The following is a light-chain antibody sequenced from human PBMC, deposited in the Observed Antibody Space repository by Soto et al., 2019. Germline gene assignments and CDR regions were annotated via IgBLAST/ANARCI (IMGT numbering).Light chain of an antibody. Sequence: EIVMTQSPATLSVSPGGRATLSCRASQSVSSYLAWYQQRRGQPPRLLIYRASTRATGIPDRFSGSGSGTEFSLTISSLQSEDFAVYYCQQYNSWPPKYTFGQGTNLEI. J-gene: IGKJ2*01. CDR3: QQYNSWPPKYT. V-gene: IGKV3-15*01. CDR2: RAS. CDR1: QSVSSY.